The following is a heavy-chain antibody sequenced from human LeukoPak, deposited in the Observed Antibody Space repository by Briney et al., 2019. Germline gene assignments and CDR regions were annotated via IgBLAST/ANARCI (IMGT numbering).Heavy chain of an antibody. J-gene: IGHJ4*02. Sequence: SETLSLTCTVSGGSISSYSWSWIRQPPGKGLEWIGYIYYSGSTNYNPSLKSRVTISVDTSKNQFSLKLSSVTAADTALYLCARVGPLGGSYYDGSFDYWGQGTLVTVSS. CDR2: IYYSGST. V-gene: IGHV4-59*01. D-gene: IGHD1-26*01. CDR1: GGSISSYS. CDR3: ARVGPLGGSYYDGSFDY.